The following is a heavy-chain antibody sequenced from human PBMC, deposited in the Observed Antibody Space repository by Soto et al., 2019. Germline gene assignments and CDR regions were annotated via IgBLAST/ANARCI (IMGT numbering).Heavy chain of an antibody. J-gene: IGHJ4*02. V-gene: IGHV3-53*01. CDR3: AKGFNWNRVDS. Sequence: GGSLRLSCEFSGFTVSNTYMSLIRQAPGKGLEWVSIIYGGGSTYYTDSVKGRFTISKDNSKNTVSLQMNSLRAEDTALYYCAKGFNWNRVDSWGQGTPVTVSS. CDR2: IYGGGST. CDR1: GFTVSNTY. D-gene: IGHD1-1*01.